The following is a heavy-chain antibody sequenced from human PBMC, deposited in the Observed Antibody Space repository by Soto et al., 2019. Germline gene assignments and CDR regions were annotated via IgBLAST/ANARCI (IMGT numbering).Heavy chain of an antibody. Sequence: SVKVSCKASGGTFSSYAISWVRQAPGQGLEWMGGIIPIFGTANYAQKFQGRVTITADESTSTAYMELSSLRSEDTAVYYCAREESDYGAVHHYYYGMDVWGQGTTVTVSS. D-gene: IGHD4-17*01. CDR3: AREESDYGAVHHYYYGMDV. CDR2: IIPIFGTA. CDR1: GGTFSSYA. J-gene: IGHJ6*02. V-gene: IGHV1-69*13.